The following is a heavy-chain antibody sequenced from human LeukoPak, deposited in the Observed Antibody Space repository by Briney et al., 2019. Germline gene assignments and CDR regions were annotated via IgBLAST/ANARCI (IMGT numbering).Heavy chain of an antibody. CDR3: TRDLYYYDSSGYSAFDY. CDR2: IRSKAYGGTT. D-gene: IGHD3-22*01. CDR1: GFTCGDYA. V-gene: IGHV3-49*03. Sequence: GGSLRLSCTASGFTCGDYAMSWFRQAPGKGLEWVGFIRSKAYGGTTEYAASVKGRFTISRDDSKSIAYLQMNSLKTEDTAVYYCTRDLYYYDSSGYSAFDYWGQGTLVTVSS. J-gene: IGHJ4*02.